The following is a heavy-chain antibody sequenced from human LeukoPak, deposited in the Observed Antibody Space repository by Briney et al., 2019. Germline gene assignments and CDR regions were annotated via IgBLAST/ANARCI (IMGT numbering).Heavy chain of an antibody. D-gene: IGHD3-22*01. Sequence: PTETLSLTCTVSGGSISSYYWSWIRQPPGKGLEWIGYIYYSGSTNYNPSLKSRVTISVDTSKNQFSLKLSSVTAADTAVYYCARTAYDSYAFDIWGQGTMVTVSS. CDR1: GGSISSYY. V-gene: IGHV4-59*01. J-gene: IGHJ3*02. CDR2: IYYSGST. CDR3: ARTAYDSYAFDI.